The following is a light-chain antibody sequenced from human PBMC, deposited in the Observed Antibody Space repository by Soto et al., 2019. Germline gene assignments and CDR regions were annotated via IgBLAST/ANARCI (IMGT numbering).Light chain of an antibody. CDR2: VNSDGSH. Sequence: QLVLSQSPSASASLGASVKFTCSLTSGHSTYAAAWHQQPPQKGPRFLMIVNSDGSHTKGDGIPDRFSGSSSGADRYLTISSLQSEDEGDYYCQSWGGGVHWVFGGGTKVTVL. J-gene: IGLJ3*02. V-gene: IGLV4-69*01. CDR1: SGHSTYA. CDR3: QSWGGGVHWV.